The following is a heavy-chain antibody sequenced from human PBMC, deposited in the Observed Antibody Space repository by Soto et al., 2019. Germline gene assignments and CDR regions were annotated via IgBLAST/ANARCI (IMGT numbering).Heavy chain of an antibody. J-gene: IGHJ4*02. Sequence: PSETLSLTCTVSGGSISSYYWSWIRQPPGKGLEWIGYIYYSGSTNYNPSLKSRVTISEDTSKNQFSLKLSSVTAADTAVYYCARVYYDIVTGYYYFDYWGQGTLVSAPQ. CDR1: GGSISSYY. V-gene: IGHV4-59*01. D-gene: IGHD3-9*01. CDR3: ARVYYDIVTGYYYFDY. CDR2: IYYSGST.